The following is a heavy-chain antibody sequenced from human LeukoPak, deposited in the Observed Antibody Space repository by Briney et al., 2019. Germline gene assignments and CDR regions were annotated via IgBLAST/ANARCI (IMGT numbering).Heavy chain of an antibody. CDR2: IYHSGST. J-gene: IGHJ4*02. Sequence: SETLSLTCTVSGYSTSSGYCWGWIRQPPGKGLEWIGSIYHSGSTYYNPSLKSRVTISVDTSKNQFSLKLSSVTAADTAVYYCASSGSYFQADYWGQGTLVTVSS. V-gene: IGHV4-38-2*02. CDR3: ASSGSYFQADY. D-gene: IGHD3-10*01. CDR1: GYSTSSGYC.